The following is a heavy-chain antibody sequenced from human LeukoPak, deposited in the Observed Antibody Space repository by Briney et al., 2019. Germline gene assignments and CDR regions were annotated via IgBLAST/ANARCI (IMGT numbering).Heavy chain of an antibody. CDR2: IYYSGST. Sequence: SETLSLTCTVSGGSISSSSYYWDWIRLPPGKGLEWIGTIYYSGSTYYNPSLKSRVTISVDTSKNQSSLKLSSVTAADTAVYYCARSLQQPNWFDPWGQGTLVTVSS. V-gene: IGHV4-39*01. CDR3: ARSLQQPNWFDP. J-gene: IGHJ5*02. D-gene: IGHD6-13*01. CDR1: GGSISSSSYY.